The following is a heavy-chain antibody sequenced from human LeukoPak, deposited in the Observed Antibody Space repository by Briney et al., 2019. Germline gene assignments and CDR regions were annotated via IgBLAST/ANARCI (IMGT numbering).Heavy chain of an antibody. D-gene: IGHD6-13*01. CDR3: ARSSGYSSSWPFDY. J-gene: IGHJ4*02. CDR1: GYTFTSYY. Sequence: ASVKVSCKASGYTFTSYYMHWVRQAPGQGLEWMGWISAYNGNTNYAQKLQGRVTMTTDTSTSTAYMELRSLRSDDTAVYYCARSSGYSSSWPFDYWGQGTLVTVSS. CDR2: ISAYNGNT. V-gene: IGHV1-18*04.